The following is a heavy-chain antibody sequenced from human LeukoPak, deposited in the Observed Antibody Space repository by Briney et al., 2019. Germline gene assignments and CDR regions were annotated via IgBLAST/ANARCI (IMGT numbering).Heavy chain of an antibody. Sequence: SETLSLTCTVSGGSISSGSYYWSWIRQPAGKGLEWIGRIYTSGSTNYNPSLKSRVTISVDTSKNQFSLKLSFVTAADTAVYYCARSYYYDSSGYYFLNHWGQGTLVTVSS. D-gene: IGHD3-22*01. CDR3: ARSYYYDSSGYYFLNH. V-gene: IGHV4-61*02. CDR2: IYTSGST. J-gene: IGHJ5*02. CDR1: GGSISSGSYY.